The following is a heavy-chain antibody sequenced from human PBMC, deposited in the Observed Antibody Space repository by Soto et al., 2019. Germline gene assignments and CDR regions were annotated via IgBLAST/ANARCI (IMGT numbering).Heavy chain of an antibody. CDR1: GGSISSSSYY. J-gene: IGHJ5*02. CDR3: ASGKNWFDR. V-gene: IGHV4-61*05. CDR2: FYYSGGT. Sequence: SETLSLTCTVSGGSISSSSYYWGWIRQPPGKGLEWIGYFYYSGGTSYNPSLKSRLTISVDTSKNQFSLRLTSVTAADTAVYYCASGKNWFDRWGQGTLVTVSS.